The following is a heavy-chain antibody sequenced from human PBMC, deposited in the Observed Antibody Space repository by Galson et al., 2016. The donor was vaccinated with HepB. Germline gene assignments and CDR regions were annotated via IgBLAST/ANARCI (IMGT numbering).Heavy chain of an antibody. V-gene: IGHV3-30-3*01. J-gene: IGHJ4*02. Sequence: SLRPSCVACGFTFSTYLMHWVRQAPGKGLEWVALIAYDGSNQYSAESVKGRFNISRDNSKHALYLQMNSMRGEDTAVYYCARDLPGCNSAEVLDYWGQGTLVTVSS. CDR3: ARDLPGCNSAEVLDY. D-gene: IGHD4-23*01. CDR2: IAYDGSNQ. CDR1: GFTFSTYL.